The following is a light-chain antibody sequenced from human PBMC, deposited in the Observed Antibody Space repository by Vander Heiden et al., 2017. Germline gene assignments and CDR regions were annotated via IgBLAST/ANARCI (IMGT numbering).Light chain of an antibody. CDR3: QQYGSSHRFT. CDR1: QSVSSSY. Sequence: ELVFTHSPGTLSLSPGERATLSCTARQSVSSSYLAWYQQKPGQAPRLLIYGASSRATGITDRCSGSGSGTDFTLTISRLEPEDFAVYYCQQYGSSHRFTFGPGTKVDIK. J-gene: IGKJ3*01. CDR2: GAS. V-gene: IGKV3-20*01.